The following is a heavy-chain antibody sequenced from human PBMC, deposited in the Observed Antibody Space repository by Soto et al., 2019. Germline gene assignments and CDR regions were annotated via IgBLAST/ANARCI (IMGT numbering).Heavy chain of an antibody. V-gene: IGHV3-30*19. CDR1: GFTFSAYG. CDR3: ARVGAGPVTSDY. Sequence: QVQLVESGGGVVQPGRSLRLSCAASGFTFSAYGMHWVRQAPGKGLEWMAMIYYDGSNKYYAESVKGRFTISRDNSKNTLYLQMNSLGDDDTAIYYCARVGAGPVTSDYWGQGTLVTVSS. D-gene: IGHD4-17*01. CDR2: IYYDGSNK. J-gene: IGHJ4*02.